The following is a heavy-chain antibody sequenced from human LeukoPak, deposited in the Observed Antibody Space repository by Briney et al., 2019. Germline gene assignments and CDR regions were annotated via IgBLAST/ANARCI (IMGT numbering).Heavy chain of an antibody. CDR1: GFTFSNSG. V-gene: IGHV3-33*06. CDR3: SKDHADGCNSQAFDI. CDR2: IWYDGSNK. Sequence: PGRSLRLSCAASGFTFSNSGMNWVRQAPGKGLEWVAVIWYDGSNKYYADSVKGRFTISRDNSKNTLYLQMNTLRAEDTAVYCFSKDHADGCNSQAFDIWGQGTMVTVSS. D-gene: IGHD5-24*01. J-gene: IGHJ3*02.